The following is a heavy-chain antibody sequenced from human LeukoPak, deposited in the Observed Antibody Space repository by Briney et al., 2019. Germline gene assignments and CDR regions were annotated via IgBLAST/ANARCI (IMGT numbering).Heavy chain of an antibody. D-gene: IGHD3-10*01. CDR2: INHSGST. J-gene: IGHJ5*02. Sequence: SSETLSLTCAVYGGSFSGYYWSWIRQPPGKGLEWIGEINHSGSTNYNPSLKSRVTISVDTSKNQFSLKLSSVTAADTAVYYCARLGSDRFGDRFDPWGQGTLVTVSS. CDR1: GGSFSGYY. CDR3: ARLGSDRFGDRFDP. V-gene: IGHV4-34*01.